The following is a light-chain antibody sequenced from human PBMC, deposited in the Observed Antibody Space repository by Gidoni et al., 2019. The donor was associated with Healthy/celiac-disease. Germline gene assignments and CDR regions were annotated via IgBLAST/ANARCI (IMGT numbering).Light chain of an antibody. CDR2: AAS. Sequence: DIQMTQSPSSLYASVGDRVTITCRASQSISSYLNWYQQKPGKAPKLLIYAASSLQSGVPSRFSGSGSGTDFTLTISSLQPEDFATYYCQQSYSTVFTFGPGTKVDIK. CDR3: QQSYSTVFT. V-gene: IGKV1-39*01. J-gene: IGKJ3*01. CDR1: QSISSY.